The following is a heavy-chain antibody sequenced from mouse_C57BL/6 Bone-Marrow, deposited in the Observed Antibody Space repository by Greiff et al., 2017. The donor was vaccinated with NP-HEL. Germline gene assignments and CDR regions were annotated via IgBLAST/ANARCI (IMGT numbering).Heavy chain of an antibody. J-gene: IGHJ1*03. CDR1: GYTFTSYG. Sequence: VQLKESGAELVRPGSSVKMSCKTSGYTFTSYGINWVKQRPGQGLEWIGYIYIGNGYTEYNEKFKGKATLTSDTSSSTAYMQLSSLTSEDSAIYFCANHYYGSSYWYFDVWGTGTTVTVSS. D-gene: IGHD1-1*01. V-gene: IGHV1-58*01. CDR3: ANHYYGSSYWYFDV. CDR2: IYIGNGYT.